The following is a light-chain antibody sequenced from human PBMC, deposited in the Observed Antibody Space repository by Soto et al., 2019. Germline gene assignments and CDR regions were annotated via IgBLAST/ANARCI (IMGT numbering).Light chain of an antibody. CDR2: AAS. V-gene: IGKV1-39*01. J-gene: IGKJ3*01. CDR1: QNISNY. CDR3: QQSYSTPFT. Sequence: DIPMTQSPSSLSASVGDRVTITYRASQNISNYLNCYQQKPGKAPKLLIYAASSLQSGVPSRFSGSGSGTDFTLTISSLQPEDFATYYCQQSYSTPFTFGPGTKVDV.